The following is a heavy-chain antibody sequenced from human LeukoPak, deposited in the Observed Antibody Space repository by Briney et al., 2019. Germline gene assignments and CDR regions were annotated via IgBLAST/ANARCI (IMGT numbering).Heavy chain of an antibody. D-gene: IGHD3-22*01. Sequence: GGPLRLSCAASGFTFSNYYMSWVRQAPGKGLEWVANIRQDASAVFQVDSLKGRFTVSRDNTKNSLYLQMSSLRVEDTAVYYCARWIHDSAAWRLDYWGRGALVTVSS. CDR3: ARWIHDSAAWRLDY. J-gene: IGHJ4*02. CDR1: GFTFSNYY. CDR2: IRQDASAV. V-gene: IGHV3-7*04.